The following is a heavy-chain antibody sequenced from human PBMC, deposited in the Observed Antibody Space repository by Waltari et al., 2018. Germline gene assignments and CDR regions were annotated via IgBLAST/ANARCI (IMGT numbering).Heavy chain of an antibody. V-gene: IGHV4-31*03. D-gene: IGHD6-19*01. CDR1: GGSISSGGYY. CDR2: IYHSGST. CDR3: ARGRGIAVAEVRYYFDY. J-gene: IGHJ4*02. Sequence: QVQLQESGPGLVKPSQTLSLTCTVSGGSISSGGYYWSWISQHPGKGLEWIGYIYHSGSTYYNPSLKSRVTISVDRSKNQFSLKLSSVTAADTAVYYCARGRGIAVAEVRYYFDYWGQGTLVTVSS.